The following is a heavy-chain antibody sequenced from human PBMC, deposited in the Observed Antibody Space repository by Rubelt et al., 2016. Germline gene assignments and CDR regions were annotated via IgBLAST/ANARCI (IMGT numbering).Heavy chain of an antibody. CDR3: ARDRSYYYGSLQSMDV. J-gene: IGHJ6*02. D-gene: IGHD3-10*01. Sequence: QVQVQESGPGLVKASETLSLTCSVSGGSIRKDRYYWGWIRQAPGKGLEWIGSIFYSGGTYYNPALMGLCTISFATSKNQISLNVRSVTAADTAVYYCARDRSYYYGSLQSMDVWGQGTTVTVSS. CDR1: GGSIRKDRYY. CDR2: IFYSGGT. V-gene: IGHV4-39*07.